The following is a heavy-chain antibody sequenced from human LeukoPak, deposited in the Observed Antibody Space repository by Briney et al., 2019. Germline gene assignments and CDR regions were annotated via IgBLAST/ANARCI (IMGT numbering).Heavy chain of an antibody. CDR2: IIPIFGTA. D-gene: IGHD3-22*01. CDR3: ASPQAYYYDSSGPPSPYYYMDV. V-gene: IGHV1-69*05. CDR1: GGTFSIYA. Sequence: SVKVSCKASGGTFSIYAISWVRQAPGQGLEWMGGIIPIFGTANYAQKFQGRVTITTDESTSTAYMELSSLRSEGTAVYYCASPQAYYYDSSGPPSPYYYMDVWGKGTTVTVSS. J-gene: IGHJ6*03.